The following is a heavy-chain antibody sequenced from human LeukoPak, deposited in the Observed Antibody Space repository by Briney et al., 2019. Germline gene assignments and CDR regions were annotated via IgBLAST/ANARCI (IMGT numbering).Heavy chain of an antibody. J-gene: IGHJ4*02. V-gene: IGHV1-24*01. CDR2: FDPEDGEK. D-gene: IGHD2-2*01. Sequence: ASVKVSCKVSGYTLTELSISMHWVRQTHGEGLEWMGGFDPEDGEKIYAQKFQRRLTMTEDTSTDTAYMELNNLTSEDTAVYYCATAPKIRTRVDYWGQGTLVTVSS. CDR1: GYTLTELSIS. CDR3: ATAPKIRTRVDY.